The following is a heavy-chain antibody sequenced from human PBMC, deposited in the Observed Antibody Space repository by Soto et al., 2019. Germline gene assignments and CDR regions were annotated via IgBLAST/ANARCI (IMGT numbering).Heavy chain of an antibody. J-gene: IGHJ4*02. CDR2: IYYTGST. CDR1: GDSVSSDGYY. Sequence: PSETLSLTCTVSGDSVSSDGYYLNWIRQPPGKGLEWIGYIYYTGSTNYNPSLKSRVTIXXXXSXNXFXLXXXSVTXADTAVYFCARGSKSSGWYFDYWGQGKLVTVSS. V-gene: IGHV4-61*08. D-gene: IGHD6-19*01. CDR3: ARGSKSSGWYFDY.